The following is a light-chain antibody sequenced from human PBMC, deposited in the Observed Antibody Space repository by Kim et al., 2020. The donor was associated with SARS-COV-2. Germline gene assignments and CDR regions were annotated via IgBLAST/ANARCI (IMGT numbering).Light chain of an antibody. CDR3: CSYADNHNLV. V-gene: IGLV2-8*01. Sequence: QSALTQPPSASGSPGQSVTISCTGGSSDVGGYNFVSWYQQHPGKVPRLMIYEVSKRPSGVPDRFSGSKSGNTASLTVSGLQAEDEADYYCCSYADNHNLVFGGGTQLTVL. CDR2: EVS. CDR1: SSDVGGYNF. J-gene: IGLJ2*01.